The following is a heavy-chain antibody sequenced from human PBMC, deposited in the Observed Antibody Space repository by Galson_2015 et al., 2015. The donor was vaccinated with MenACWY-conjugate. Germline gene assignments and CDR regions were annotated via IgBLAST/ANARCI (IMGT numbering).Heavy chain of an antibody. CDR1: GYTFTSYG. CDR3: ARDGGIVGATGEGDY. CDR2: ISAYNGNT. Sequence: SVKVSCKASGYTFTSYGISWVQQAPGQGLEWMGWISAYNGNTNYAQKLQGRVTLTTDTSTSTAYMELRSLRSDDTAVYYCARDGGIVGATGEGDYWGQGTLVTVSS. J-gene: IGHJ4*02. V-gene: IGHV1-18*01. D-gene: IGHD1-26*01.